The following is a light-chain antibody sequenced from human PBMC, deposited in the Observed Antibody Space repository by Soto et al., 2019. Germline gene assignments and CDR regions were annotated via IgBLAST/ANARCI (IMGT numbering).Light chain of an antibody. J-gene: IGKJ2*01. V-gene: IGKV3-15*01. CDR1: QSVSSN. CDR2: GAS. CDR3: QQYNNWPRT. Sequence: EIVMTQSPATLSVSPGERATLSCRASQSVSSNLAWYQQKPGQAPRLLIYGASIRATGIPARFSGRGSGTEFTLTISSLQSEDSAVYYCQQYNNWPRTFGQGTKLEIK.